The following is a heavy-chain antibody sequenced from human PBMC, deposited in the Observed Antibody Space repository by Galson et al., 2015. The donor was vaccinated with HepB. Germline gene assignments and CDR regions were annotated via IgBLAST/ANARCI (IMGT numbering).Heavy chain of an antibody. D-gene: IGHD1-1*01. CDR1: GYTFSGYY. V-gene: IGHV1-2*06. J-gene: IGHJ3*02. Sequence: SVKVSCKASGYTFSGYYIHWVRQAPGQGLEWMGRIKPNRGVTKYAQRFEGRVTMTLDTSITTVYMELSRLRSDDTAVYYCARGGVWNGFDIWGLGTMVTVSS. CDR2: IKPNRGVT. CDR3: ARGGVWNGFDI.